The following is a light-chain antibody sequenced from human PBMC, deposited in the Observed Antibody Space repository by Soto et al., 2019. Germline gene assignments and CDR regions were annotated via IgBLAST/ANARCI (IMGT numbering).Light chain of an antibody. Sequence: QSVLTQPPSVSGAPGQRVTISGTGSSSNMGAGYDVHWYQQLPGTAPKLLMYGNTNRPSGVPDRFSGSKSGTSASLAITGLQAEDEAVYYCQSYGSSLIVFGTGTKLTVL. J-gene: IGLJ1*01. V-gene: IGLV1-40*01. CDR3: QSYGSSLIV. CDR1: SSNMGAGYD. CDR2: GNT.